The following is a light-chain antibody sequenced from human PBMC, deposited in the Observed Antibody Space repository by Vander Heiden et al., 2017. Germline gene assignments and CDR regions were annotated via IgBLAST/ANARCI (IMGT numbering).Light chain of an antibody. J-gene: IGLJ3*02. CDR3: FSYTGSRTWV. CDR2: ESN. Sequence: QSALTQPASVSGSPGQSITISCTGVSSDVGSYTFVSWYQQHPAKAPKLMIYESNKRPSGISNRFSGSKSGNTASLTISGLQAEDEAEYYCFSYTGSRTWVFGGGTELTVL. CDR1: SSDVGSYTF. V-gene: IGLV2-23*01.